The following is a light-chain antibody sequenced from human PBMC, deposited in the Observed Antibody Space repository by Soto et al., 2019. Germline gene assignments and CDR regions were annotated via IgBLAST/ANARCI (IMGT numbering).Light chain of an antibody. J-gene: IGKJ5*01. CDR2: AAS. CDR1: QSISTNY. CDR3: QQYGRT. V-gene: IGKV3-20*01. Sequence: EVVLTQSPGTLSLSPGESATLSCRASQSISTNYLAWYQLKPGQAPRLLIYAASNRLTGIPDRFSGSGSGTDFPLTISRLEPEDFALYYCQQYGRTFGQGTRLEIK.